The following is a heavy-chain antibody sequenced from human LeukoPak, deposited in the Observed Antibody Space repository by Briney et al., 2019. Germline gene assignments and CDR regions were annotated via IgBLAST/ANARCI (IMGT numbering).Heavy chain of an antibody. CDR2: IYYSGST. Sequence: SETLSLTCTVSGGSISSYYWSWIRQPSGKGLEWIGYIYYSGSTNYNPSLKSRVTISVDTSKNQFSLKLSSVTAADTAVYYCAREGVGATNWFDPWGQGTLGTVSS. D-gene: IGHD1-26*01. CDR1: GGSISSYY. CDR3: AREGVGATNWFDP. J-gene: IGHJ5*02. V-gene: IGHV4-59*01.